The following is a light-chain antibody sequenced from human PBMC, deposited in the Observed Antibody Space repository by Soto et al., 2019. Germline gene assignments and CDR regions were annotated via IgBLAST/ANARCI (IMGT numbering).Light chain of an antibody. Sequence: QSALTQPASVSGSPGQSITISCTGTTSDVGSYNYVSWYQQHPGKAPKLIIYEVSNRPSGVSNRFSGSKSDNTASLTISGLQAEDEADYHCSSYTSSNNWVFGGGTKLTVL. V-gene: IGLV2-14*01. CDR1: TSDVGSYNY. CDR3: SSYTSSNNWV. CDR2: EVS. J-gene: IGLJ3*02.